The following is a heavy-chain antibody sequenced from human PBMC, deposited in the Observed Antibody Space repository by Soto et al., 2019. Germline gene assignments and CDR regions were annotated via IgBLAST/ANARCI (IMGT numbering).Heavy chain of an antibody. J-gene: IGHJ6*03. V-gene: IGHV4-59*01. D-gene: IGHD3-3*01. CDR1: GGSISSYY. CDR3: ARAIKSKAVLTRFAGVVKEYYYYMDV. CDR2: IYYSGST. Sequence: SETLSLTCTVSGGSISSYYWSWIRQPPGKGLEWIGYIYYSGSTNYNPSLKSRVTISVDTSKNQFSLKLSSVTAADTAVYYCARAIKSKAVLTRFAGVVKEYYYYMDVWGKGTTVTVSS.